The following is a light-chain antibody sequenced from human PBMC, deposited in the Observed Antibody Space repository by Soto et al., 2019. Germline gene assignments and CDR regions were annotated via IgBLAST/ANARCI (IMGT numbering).Light chain of an antibody. CDR1: QVISNY. CDR2: AAS. CDR3: QKYNSAPWT. V-gene: IGKV1-27*01. Sequence: DIKMTQSPSSLSASVGDRVTITCRGSQVISNYLAWYQQKPGKVPKLLIYAASTLQSGVPSRFSGSGSGTDFTLTISSLQPEDVATYDCQKYNSAPWTFGQGTKVEIK. J-gene: IGKJ1*01.